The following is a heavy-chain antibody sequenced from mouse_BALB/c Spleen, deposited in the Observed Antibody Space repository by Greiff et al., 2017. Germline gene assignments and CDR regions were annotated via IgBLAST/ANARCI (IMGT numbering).Heavy chain of an antibody. D-gene: IGHD2-1*01. CDR1: GFTFTDYY. CDR3: ARYYGNSWFAY. V-gene: IGHV7-3*02. CDR2: IRNKANGYTT. Sequence: DVKLVESGGGLVQPGGSLRLSCATSGFTFTDYYMSWVRQPPGKALEWLGFIRNKANGYTTEYSASVKGRFTISRDNSQSILYLQMNTLRAEDSATYYCARYYGNSWFAYWGQGTLVTVSA. J-gene: IGHJ3*01.